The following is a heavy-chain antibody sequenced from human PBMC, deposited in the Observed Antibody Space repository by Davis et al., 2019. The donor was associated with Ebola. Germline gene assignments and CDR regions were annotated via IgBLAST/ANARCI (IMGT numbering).Heavy chain of an antibody. Sequence: GESLKISCAASGFTFSSYGMHWVRQAPGKGLEWVAVISYDGSNKYYADSVKGRFTISRDNAKNSLYLQMNSLRAEDTAVYYCARDFMECCSIYGTIFGHQSPTPEYYFDYWGQGTLVTVSS. CDR3: ARDFMECCSIYGTIFGHQSPTPEYYFDY. D-gene: IGHD3-3*01. J-gene: IGHJ4*02. CDR1: GFTFSSYG. CDR2: ISYDGSNK. V-gene: IGHV3-30-3*01.